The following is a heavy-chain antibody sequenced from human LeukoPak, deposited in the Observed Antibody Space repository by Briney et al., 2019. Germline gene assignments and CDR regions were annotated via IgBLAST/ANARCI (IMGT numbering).Heavy chain of an antibody. J-gene: IGHJ4*02. CDR1: GFTFSSYG. V-gene: IGHV3-33*01. CDR2: IWYDGSNK. Sequence: PGGSLRLSCAASGFTFSSYGMHWVRQAPGKGLEWVAVIWYDGSNKYYADSVKGRFTISRDNSKSTLYLQMNSLRAEDTAVYYCARDGDVRDSSGYYSYYFDYWGQGTLVTVSS. CDR3: ARDGDVRDSSGYYSYYFDY. D-gene: IGHD3-22*01.